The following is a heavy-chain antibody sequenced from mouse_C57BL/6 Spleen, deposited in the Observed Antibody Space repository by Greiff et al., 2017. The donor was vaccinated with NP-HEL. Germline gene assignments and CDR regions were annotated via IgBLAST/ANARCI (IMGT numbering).Heavy chain of an antibody. Sequence: EVKLMESGGGLVQPGGSLSLSCAASGFTFTDYYMSWVRQPPGKALEWLGFIRNKANGYTTEYSASVKGRFTISRDNSQSILYLQMNALRAEDSATYYCARFPDGYPFFDYWGQGTTLTVSS. D-gene: IGHD2-3*01. CDR2: IRNKANGYTT. V-gene: IGHV7-3*01. CDR1: GFTFTDYY. J-gene: IGHJ2*01. CDR3: ARFPDGYPFFDY.